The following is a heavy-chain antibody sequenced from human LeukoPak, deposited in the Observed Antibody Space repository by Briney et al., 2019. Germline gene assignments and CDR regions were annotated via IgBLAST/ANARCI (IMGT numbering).Heavy chain of an antibody. V-gene: IGHV4-4*07. CDR3: ARGEMVYATFDY. CDR1: GGSISSSS. J-gene: IGHJ4*02. Sequence: PSETLSLTCSVSGGSISSSSWNWIRQPAGKGLEWIGRIYTSGSTNYNPSLKSRVTISVDTSKNQFSLKLSSVTAADTAVYYCARGEMVYATFDYWGQGTLVTVSS. CDR2: IYTSGST. D-gene: IGHD2-8*01.